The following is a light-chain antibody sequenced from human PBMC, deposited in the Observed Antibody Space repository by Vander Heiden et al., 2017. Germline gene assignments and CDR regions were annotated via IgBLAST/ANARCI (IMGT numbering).Light chain of an antibody. Sequence: DIQMTQSPSTLSASVGDRVTITCRASQSISSWLAWYQQKPGKAPKLLIYDASSLESGVPSRFSGSGSGTEFTLTISSLHPDDIATYYCQHENSYLSTFGHGTKVDIK. CDR1: QSISSW. V-gene: IGKV1-5*01. CDR3: QHENSYLST. CDR2: DAS. J-gene: IGKJ3*01.